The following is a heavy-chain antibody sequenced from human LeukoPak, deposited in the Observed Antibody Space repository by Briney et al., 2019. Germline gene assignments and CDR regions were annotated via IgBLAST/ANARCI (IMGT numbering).Heavy chain of an antibody. Sequence: GGSLRLSCEASGFTFSSYEMNWVRQAPGKGLEGVSYISSSGSTIYYADSEKGRFTISRDNAKNSLYLQMNSLRAEDTAVYYCASPGTCGGDCPPYWYFDLWGRGTLVTVSS. V-gene: IGHV3-48*03. J-gene: IGHJ2*01. CDR3: ASPGTCGGDCPPYWYFDL. CDR1: GFTFSSYE. D-gene: IGHD2-21*02. CDR2: ISSSGSTI.